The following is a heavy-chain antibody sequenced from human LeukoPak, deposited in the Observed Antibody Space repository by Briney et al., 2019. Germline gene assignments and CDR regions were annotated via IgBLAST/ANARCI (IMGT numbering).Heavy chain of an antibody. J-gene: IGHJ6*03. CDR3: ARDVNLYDSNYYYYMDV. V-gene: IGHV3-21*01. CDR2: ISSSTSYI. D-gene: IGHD5/OR15-5a*01. CDR1: GFTFSAYS. Sequence: GGSLRLSCAASGFTFSAYSMNWVRQAPGKGLEWVSSISSSTSYIYYADSVKGRFTISRDNAKNSLFLQMNSLRAEDTAVYYCARDVNLYDSNYYYYMDVWGKGTTVTVSS.